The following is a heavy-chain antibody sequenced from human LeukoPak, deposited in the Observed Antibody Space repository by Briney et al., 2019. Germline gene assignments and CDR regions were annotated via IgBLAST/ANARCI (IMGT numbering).Heavy chain of an antibody. CDR2: IFGSGADT. CDR1: AFTFSTYA. D-gene: IGHD6-19*01. CDR3: ARDRRGLSSGWYREDWFDP. Sequence: PGGSLRLTCAASAFTFSTYAMYWVRHTPEKGLEWVSSIFGSGADTYYADSVKGRFTISRDNSKNSLYLQMNSLRAEHTAVYYCARDRRGLSSGWYREDWFDPWGQGTLVTVSS. V-gene: IGHV3-23*01. J-gene: IGHJ5*02.